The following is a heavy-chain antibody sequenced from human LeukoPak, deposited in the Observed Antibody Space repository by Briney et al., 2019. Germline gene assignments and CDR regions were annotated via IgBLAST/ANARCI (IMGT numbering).Heavy chain of an antibody. CDR2: IRYDGSNK. Sequence: GGSLRLSCAASGFTFSSHGMHWVRQTPAKGLEWVAFIRYDGSNKYYADSVKGRFIISRDNSKNTLYLQMNSLRAEDTAVYYCARGHPYYYYYMDVWGKGTTVTISS. V-gene: IGHV3-30*02. CDR1: GFTFSSHG. CDR3: ARGHPYYYYYMDV. D-gene: IGHD3-16*01. J-gene: IGHJ6*03.